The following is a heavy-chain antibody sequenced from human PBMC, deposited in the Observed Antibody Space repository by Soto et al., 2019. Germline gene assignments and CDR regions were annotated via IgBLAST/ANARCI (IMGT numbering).Heavy chain of an antibody. CDR3: ARATEWNALDI. D-gene: IGHD3-3*01. CDR2: IYRGGST. CDR1: GFSVSSDY. J-gene: IGHJ3*02. V-gene: IGHV3-53*02. Sequence: DVQLVETGGGLIQPGGSLRLSCAASGFSVSSDYMNWVRQDPGKGLEWVSVIYRGGSTYYAVSVRGRFTISRDNTENTLFLQMNSLRAEDTAVYYCARATEWNALDIWGQGTMVTVSS.